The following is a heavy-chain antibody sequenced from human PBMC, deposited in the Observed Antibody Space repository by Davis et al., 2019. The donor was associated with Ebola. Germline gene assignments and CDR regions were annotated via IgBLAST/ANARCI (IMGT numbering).Heavy chain of an antibody. CDR1: GDSISGHY. Sequence: PSETLSLTCTVSGDSISGHYWTWIRQPPGQGLEWIGYIYYSGNTKYSPSLRSRVTISMDTSKTQFSLKLTSVTAADTAVYYCARDWGRRDGYNVYGMDVWGRGTTVTVSS. D-gene: IGHD5-24*01. V-gene: IGHV4-59*11. CDR2: IYYSGNT. J-gene: IGHJ6*02. CDR3: ARDWGRRDGYNVYGMDV.